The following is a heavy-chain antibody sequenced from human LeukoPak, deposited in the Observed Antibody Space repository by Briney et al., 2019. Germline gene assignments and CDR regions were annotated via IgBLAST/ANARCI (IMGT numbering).Heavy chain of an antibody. CDR1: GYSFTSYW. J-gene: IGHJ4*02. V-gene: IGHV5-51*01. CDR2: IYPGDSDT. CDR3: ARALTYYYDSSGYYYLDY. Sequence: GESLKISCKGSGYSFTSYWIGWVRQMPGKGLEWMGIIYPGDSDTRYSPSFQGQVTISADKSISTAYLQWSSLKASDTAMYYCARALTYYYDSSGYYYLDYWGQGTLVTVSS. D-gene: IGHD3-22*01.